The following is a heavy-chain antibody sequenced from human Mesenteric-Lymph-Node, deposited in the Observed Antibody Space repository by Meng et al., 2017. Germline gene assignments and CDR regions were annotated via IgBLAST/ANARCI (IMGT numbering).Heavy chain of an antibody. CDR3: ARGLWEQSRYYFDS. J-gene: IGHJ4*02. Sequence: QVQLVQSGAEVKKPGASVKVSCKASGYTFTNYAIQWVRQAPGQRLEWMGWINSGNGKTKYSGKFQGRVTITRDTSATTAYMELSSLRSEDMAVYYCARGLWEQSRYYFDSWGQGTLVTVSS. D-gene: IGHD1-26*01. CDR1: GYTFTNYA. V-gene: IGHV1-3*01. CDR2: INSGNGKT.